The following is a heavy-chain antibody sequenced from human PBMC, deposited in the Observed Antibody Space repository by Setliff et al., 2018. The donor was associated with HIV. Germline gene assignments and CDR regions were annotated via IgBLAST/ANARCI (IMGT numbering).Heavy chain of an antibody. Sequence: PSETLSLTCTVPGGSISSSSYYWGWIRQPPGKGLEWIGSIYYSGSTYYNPSLKSRVTISVDTSKNRFSLRLTSVTAADTAVYYSARTKADGYNGVFDSWGQGTLVTVSS. J-gene: IGHJ4*02. CDR1: GGSISSSSYY. CDR3: ARTKADGYNGVFDS. V-gene: IGHV4-39*07. CDR2: IYYSGST. D-gene: IGHD5-12*01.